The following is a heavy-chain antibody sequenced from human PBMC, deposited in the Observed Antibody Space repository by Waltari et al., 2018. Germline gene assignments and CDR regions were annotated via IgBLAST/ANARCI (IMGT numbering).Heavy chain of an antibody. CDR2: INPSGST. D-gene: IGHD3-3*01. CDR3: ARRGTYYDFWSGYIRGAFDI. V-gene: IGHV4-34*01. Sequence: QVQLQQWGAGLLKPSETLSLTCAVYGGSFSGYYWSWIRQPPGKGLEWIGEINPSGSTNYNPSLKSRVTISVDTSKNQFSLKLSSVTAADTAVYYCARRGTYYDFWSGYIRGAFDIWGQGTMVTVSS. J-gene: IGHJ3*02. CDR1: GGSFSGYY.